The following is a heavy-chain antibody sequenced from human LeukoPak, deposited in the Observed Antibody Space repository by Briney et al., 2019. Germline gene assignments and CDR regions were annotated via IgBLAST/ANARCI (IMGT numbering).Heavy chain of an antibody. J-gene: IGHJ4*02. Sequence: SETLSLTCTVSGGSISSYYWSWIRQPAGKGLEWIGRIYTSGSTNYDPSLKSRVTMSVDTSKNQFSLKLSSVTAADTAVYYCARGGKGSLLTTLDYWGQGTLVTVSS. D-gene: IGHD2-15*01. CDR2: IYTSGST. CDR1: GGSISSYY. V-gene: IGHV4-4*07. CDR3: ARGGKGSLLTTLDY.